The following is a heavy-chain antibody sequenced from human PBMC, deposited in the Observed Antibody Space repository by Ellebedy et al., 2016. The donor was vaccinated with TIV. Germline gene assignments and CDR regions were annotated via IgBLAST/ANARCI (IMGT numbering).Heavy chain of an antibody. Sequence: AASVKVSCKASGYTFTSYAMHWVRQAPGQRLEWMGWINAGNGNTKYSQKFQGRVTITRDTSASTAYMELSSLRSEDTAVYYCARDTYGSGSAWRNTNWYFDLWGRGTLVTVSS. CDR1: GYTFTSYA. J-gene: IGHJ2*01. CDR2: INAGNGNT. CDR3: ARDTYGSGSAWRNTNWYFDL. D-gene: IGHD3-10*01. V-gene: IGHV1-3*01.